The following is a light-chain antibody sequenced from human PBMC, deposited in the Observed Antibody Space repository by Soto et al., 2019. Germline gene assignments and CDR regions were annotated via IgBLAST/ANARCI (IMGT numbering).Light chain of an antibody. V-gene: IGLV2-8*01. Sequence: QSALIQPPSASGSPGQSVTISCTGTSSDVGGNNFVSWYQQHPGKAPKLMIYKVSKRPSGVPDRFSGSKSGNTASLTVSGLQAEDEADYYCSSYAGSNNYVFGTGTKVTVL. CDR2: KVS. CDR1: SSDVGGNNF. CDR3: SSYAGSNNYV. J-gene: IGLJ1*01.